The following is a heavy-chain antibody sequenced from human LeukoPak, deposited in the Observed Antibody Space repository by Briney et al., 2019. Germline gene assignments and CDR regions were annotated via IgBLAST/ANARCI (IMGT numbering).Heavy chain of an antibody. CDR3: ARDYSSGYPVDY. CDR2: ISYDGSNK. V-gene: IGHV3-30-3*01. J-gene: IGHJ4*02. Sequence: PGGSLRLSCAASGFTFSSYAMHWVRRAPGKGLEWVAVISYDGSNKYYADSVKGRFTISRDNSKNTLYLQMNSLRAEDTAVYYCARDYSSGYPVDYWGQGTLVTVS. D-gene: IGHD3-22*01. CDR1: GFTFSSYA.